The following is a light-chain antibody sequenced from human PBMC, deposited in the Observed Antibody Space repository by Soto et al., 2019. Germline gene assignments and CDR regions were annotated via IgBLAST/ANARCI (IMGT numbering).Light chain of an antibody. J-gene: IGKJ2*01. V-gene: IGKV4-1*01. CDR1: QSLSYSSNNKNY. Sequence: DIVMTQSPDSLAVSLGERATINCKSSQSLSYSSNNKNYLAWYQQKPGQPPKLLISWASTRESGVPDRFSGSGSGTDFTLTTSSLQAEDVAVYYCQQYYSAPYTFGQGTKLEIK. CDR2: WAS. CDR3: QQYYSAPYT.